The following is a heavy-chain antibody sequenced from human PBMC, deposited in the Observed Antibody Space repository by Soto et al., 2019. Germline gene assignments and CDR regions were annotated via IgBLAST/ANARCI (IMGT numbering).Heavy chain of an antibody. CDR2: INHSGST. CDR3: VYGSGSYIA. CDR1: GGSFSGYY. Sequence: QVQLQQWGAGLLKPSETLSLTCAVYGGSFSGYYWSWIRQPPGKGLEWIGEINHSGSTNYNPSLTSQVTISVDTSKNQFSLKLSSVTAADTAVYYCVYGSGSYIAWGQGTLVTVSS. V-gene: IGHV4-34*01. J-gene: IGHJ5*02. D-gene: IGHD3-10*01.